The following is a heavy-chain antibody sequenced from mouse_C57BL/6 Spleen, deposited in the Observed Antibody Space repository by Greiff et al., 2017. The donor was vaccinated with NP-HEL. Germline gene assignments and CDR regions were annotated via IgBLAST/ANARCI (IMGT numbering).Heavy chain of an antibody. CDR1: GYTFTDYE. V-gene: IGHV1-15*01. J-gene: IGHJ2*01. D-gene: IGHD1-1*01. CDR2: IDPETGGT. Sequence: QVQLQQSGAELVRPGASVTLSCKASGYTFTDYEMHWVKQTPVHGLEWIGAIDPETGGTAYNQKFKGKAILTADKSSSTAYMELRSLTSEDSAVYYCTRETTVVALYCDYWGQGTTLTVSS. CDR3: TRETTVVALYCDY.